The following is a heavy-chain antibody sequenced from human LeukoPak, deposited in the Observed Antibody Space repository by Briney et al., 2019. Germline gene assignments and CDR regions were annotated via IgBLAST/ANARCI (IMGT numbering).Heavy chain of an antibody. V-gene: IGHV3-23*01. CDR3: AKSAPSSGYSNLDY. J-gene: IGHJ4*02. D-gene: IGHD3-22*01. CDR1: GFTFGNAW. CDR2: ISGSGGST. Sequence: GGSLRLSCAASGFTFGNAWMTWVRQAPGKGLEWVSGISGSGGSTYYADSVKGRFTISRDNSKNTLYLQMNSLRAEDTAVYYCAKSAPSSGYSNLDYWGQGTLVTVSS.